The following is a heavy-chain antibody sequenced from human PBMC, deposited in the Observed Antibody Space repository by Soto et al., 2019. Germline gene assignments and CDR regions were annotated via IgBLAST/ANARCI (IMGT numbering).Heavy chain of an antibody. D-gene: IGHD3-22*01. J-gene: IGHJ3*02. CDR2: ISSSSSYT. Sequence: QVQLVESGGGLVKPGGSLRLSCAASGFTFSDYYMSWIRQAPGKGLEWVSYISSSSSYTNYADSVKGRFTISRDNAKNSLYLQMNSLRAEDTAVYYCARVAVDSSGYYGAFDIWGQGTMVTVSS. CDR1: GFTFSDYY. CDR3: ARVAVDSSGYYGAFDI. V-gene: IGHV3-11*06.